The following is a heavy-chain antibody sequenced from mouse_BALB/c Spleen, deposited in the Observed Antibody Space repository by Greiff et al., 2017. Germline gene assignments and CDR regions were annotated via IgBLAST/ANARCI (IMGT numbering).Heavy chain of an antibody. CDR1: GYAFSSYW. CDR2: IYPGDGDT. CDR3: YYYGSSYGTC. D-gene: IGHD1-1*01. Sequence: QVQLQQSGAELVRPGSSVKISCKASGYAFSSYWMNWVKQRPGQGLEWIGQIYPGDGDTNYNGKFKGKATLTADKSSSTAYMQLSSLTSEDSAVYFCYYYGSSYGTCWGEGTLVTVSA. V-gene: IGHV1-80*01. J-gene: IGHJ3*01.